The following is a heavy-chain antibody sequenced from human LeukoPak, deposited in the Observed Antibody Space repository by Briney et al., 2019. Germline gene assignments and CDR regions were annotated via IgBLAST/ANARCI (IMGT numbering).Heavy chain of an antibody. J-gene: IGHJ4*02. CDR3: ATDEDSSSWYFRPPKFDY. CDR1: GYTFTGYY. V-gene: IGHV1-2*02. Sequence: ASVKVSCKASGYTFTGYYMHWVRQAPGQGLEWMGWINPNSGGTNYAQKFQGRVTMTRDTSISTAYMELSRLRSDDTAVYYCATDEDSSSWYFRPPKFDYWGQGTLVTVSS. CDR2: INPNSGGT. D-gene: IGHD6-13*01.